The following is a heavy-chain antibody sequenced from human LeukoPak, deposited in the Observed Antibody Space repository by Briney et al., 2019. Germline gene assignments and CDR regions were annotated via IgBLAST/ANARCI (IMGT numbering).Heavy chain of an antibody. Sequence: SETLSLTCNVCGGSITSSSYYWGWIRQPPGKGLEWIGSIYYSGSTYYNPSLKSRVTISVDTSKNQFSLKLSSVTAADTAVYYCSIHNLEDSYGSDYWGQGTLVTVSS. CDR2: IYYSGST. D-gene: IGHD5-18*01. J-gene: IGHJ4*02. CDR1: GGSITSSSYY. V-gene: IGHV4-39*01. CDR3: SIHNLEDSYGSDY.